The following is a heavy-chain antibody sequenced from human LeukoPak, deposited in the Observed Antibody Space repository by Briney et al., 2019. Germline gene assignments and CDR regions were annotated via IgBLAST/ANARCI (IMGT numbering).Heavy chain of an antibody. J-gene: IGHJ4*02. CDR3: ASCALAYRGGDCYPHTPSFDY. V-gene: IGHV3-21*01. D-gene: IGHD2-21*01. CDR2: ISSSSSYI. CDR1: GFTFSSYS. Sequence: GGSLRLSCAASGFTFSSYSMNWVRQAPGKGLEWVSSISSSSSYIYYADSVKGRFTISRDNAKNSLYLQMNSLRAEDTAVYYCASCALAYRGGDCYPHTPSFDYWGQGTLVTVSS.